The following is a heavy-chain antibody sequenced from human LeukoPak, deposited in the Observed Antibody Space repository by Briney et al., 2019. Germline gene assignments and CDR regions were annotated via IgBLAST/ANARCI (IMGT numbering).Heavy chain of an antibody. J-gene: IGHJ6*03. CDR3: AKLGGQEVYNYYVGV. V-gene: IGHV3-23*01. Sequence: PGGSLRLSCEASGFTFSSYAMSWVHQGPGKGLEWVSGIIVSGDITYYANSVKGRFTISRDNSKNTLYLQRNSLRAEDTAVYYCAKLGGQEVYNYYVGVWGKGTTVAVSS. CDR2: IIVSGDIT. CDR1: GFTFSSYA. D-gene: IGHD3-16*01.